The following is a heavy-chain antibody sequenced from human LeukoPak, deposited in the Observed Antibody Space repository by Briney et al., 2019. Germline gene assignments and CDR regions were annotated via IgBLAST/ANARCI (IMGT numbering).Heavy chain of an antibody. V-gene: IGHV3-33*01. D-gene: IGHD1-26*01. CDR1: AFIFSNYA. J-gene: IGHJ3*02. CDR3: ARELIVGGNSWGAFDI. Sequence: PGGSLRLSCAASAFIFSNYAMHWVRQAPGKGLEWVAVISYDGRNKYYADSVKGRFTISRDNSKNTLYVQMNSLRSEDTAMYYCARELIVGGNSWGAFDIRGQGTMVTVSS. CDR2: ISYDGRNK.